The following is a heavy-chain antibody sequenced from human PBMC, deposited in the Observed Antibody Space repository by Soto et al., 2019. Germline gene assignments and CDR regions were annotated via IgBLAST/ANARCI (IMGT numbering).Heavy chain of an antibody. CDR1: GFTFISYE. J-gene: IGHJ4*02. CDR3: ARDSSGWRRFDY. V-gene: IGHV3-48*03. D-gene: IGHD6-19*01. Sequence: GGSLRLSCAASGFTFISYEMNWVRQAPGKGLEWVSYISSSGSTIYYADSVKGRFTISRDNAKNSLYLQMNSLRAGDTAVYYCARDSSGWRRFDYWGQGTLVTVSS. CDR2: ISSSGSTI.